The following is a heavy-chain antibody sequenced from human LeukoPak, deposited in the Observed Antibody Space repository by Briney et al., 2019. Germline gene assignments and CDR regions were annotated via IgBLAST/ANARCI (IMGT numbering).Heavy chain of an antibody. V-gene: IGHV1-46*01. D-gene: IGHD3-10*01. Sequence: ASVKVSCKASGYTFTSYYMYWVRQAPGQGLEWMGIINPSGGSTSYAQKFQGRVTMTRDMSTSTVYMELNSLRDEDTAVYYCARDSVRGVLYDYWGQGTLVTVSS. CDR1: GYTFTSYY. CDR2: INPSGGST. CDR3: ARDSVRGVLYDY. J-gene: IGHJ4*02.